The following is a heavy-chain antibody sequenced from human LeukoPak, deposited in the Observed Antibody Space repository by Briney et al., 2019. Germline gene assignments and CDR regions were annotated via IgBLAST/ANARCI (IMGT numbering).Heavy chain of an antibody. V-gene: IGHV1-18*01. CDR1: GYTFTSYG. CDR2: ISAYNGNT. Sequence: ASVKVSCKASGYTFTSYGISWVRQAPGQGLEWMGWISAYNGNTNYAQKLQGRVTMTTDTSTSTAYMELRSLRSDDTAVYYCARDHLIAAQGAFDIWGQGTMVTVSS. CDR3: ARDHLIAAQGAFDI. J-gene: IGHJ3*02. D-gene: IGHD6-13*01.